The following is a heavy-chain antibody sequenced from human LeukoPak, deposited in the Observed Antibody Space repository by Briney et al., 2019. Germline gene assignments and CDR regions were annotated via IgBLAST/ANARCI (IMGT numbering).Heavy chain of an antibody. CDR2: IYYSGST. J-gene: IGHJ5*02. D-gene: IGHD3-22*01. CDR1: GESISSGSYY. V-gene: IGHV4-39*01. Sequence: PSQTLSLTWTVSGESISSGSYYWSWIRQPAGKGLEWIGSIYYSGSTYYNPSLKSRVTISVDTSKNQFSLKLSSVTAADTAVYYCARLGKYDSSAGNWFDPWGQGTLVTVSS. CDR3: ARLGKYDSSAGNWFDP.